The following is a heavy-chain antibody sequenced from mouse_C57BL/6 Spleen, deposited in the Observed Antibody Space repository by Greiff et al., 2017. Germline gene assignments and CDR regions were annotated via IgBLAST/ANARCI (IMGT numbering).Heavy chain of an antibody. V-gene: IGHV1-82*01. D-gene: IGHD5-5*01. CDR2: IYPGDGDT. Sequence: QVQLQQSGPELVKPGASVKISCKASGYAFSSSWMNWVKQRPGKGLEWIGRIYPGDGDTNYNGKFKGKATLTADKSSSTAYMQLSSLTSEDSAVYFCARGDYPWDFDYWGQGTTLTVSS. J-gene: IGHJ2*01. CDR1: GYAFSSSW. CDR3: ARGDYPWDFDY.